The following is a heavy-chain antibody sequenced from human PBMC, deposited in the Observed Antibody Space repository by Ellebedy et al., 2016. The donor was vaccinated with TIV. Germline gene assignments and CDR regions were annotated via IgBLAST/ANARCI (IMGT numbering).Heavy chain of an antibody. CDR3: ARIGYGDYDSDAFDI. Sequence: GGSLRLSXAASGFTFTSYSMNWVRQAPGKGLEWVSSISSSSSYIYYADSVKGRFTISRDNAKNSLYLQMNSLRAEDTAVYYCARIGYGDYDSDAFDIWGQGTMVTVSS. J-gene: IGHJ3*02. D-gene: IGHD4-17*01. CDR2: ISSSSSYI. CDR1: GFTFTSYS. V-gene: IGHV3-21*01.